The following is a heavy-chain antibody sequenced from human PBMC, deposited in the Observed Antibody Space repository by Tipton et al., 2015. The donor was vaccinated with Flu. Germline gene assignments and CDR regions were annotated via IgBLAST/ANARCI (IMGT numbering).Heavy chain of an antibody. J-gene: IGHJ3*02. D-gene: IGHD6-13*01. CDR1: GFTFSSYS. Sequence: SLRLSCAASGFTFSSYSMNWVRQAPGKGLEWVSYISSSSSTIYYADSVKGRFTISRDNAKNSLYLQMNSLRAEDTAVYYCAREGKKQQPDAFDIWGQGTMVTVSS. V-gene: IGHV3-48*04. CDR3: AREGKKQQPDAFDI. CDR2: ISSSSSTI.